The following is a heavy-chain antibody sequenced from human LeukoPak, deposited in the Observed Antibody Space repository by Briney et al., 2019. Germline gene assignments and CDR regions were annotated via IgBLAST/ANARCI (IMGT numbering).Heavy chain of an antibody. CDR2: ISSAGSIT. V-gene: IGHV3-48*01. Sequence: GGSLRLSCTASGFTFSRSSMNWVRQAPGKGLEWVSYISSAGSITYYADSVKGRFTISRDNSKNTLYLQMNSLRAEDTAVYYCAKTHTATIPYYFDYWGQGTLVTVSS. J-gene: IGHJ4*02. CDR3: AKTHTATIPYYFDY. CDR1: GFTFSRSS. D-gene: IGHD5-12*01.